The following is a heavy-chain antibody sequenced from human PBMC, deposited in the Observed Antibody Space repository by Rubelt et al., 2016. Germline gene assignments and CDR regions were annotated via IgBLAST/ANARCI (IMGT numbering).Heavy chain of an antibody. CDR3: ASLGVSTTPGRY. CDR2: IYSGGST. Sequence: CGGGLVQPGGSLRLSCAASGFTVSSTHMSWVRQAPGKGLEWVSLIYSGGSTYYADSVKGRFTISRDNSRNTLFLQMNSLRVEDTAIYYCASLGVSTTPGRYWGQGTLVTVSS. D-gene: IGHD2-15*01. V-gene: IGHV3-66*01. CDR1: GFTVSSTH. J-gene: IGHJ4*02.